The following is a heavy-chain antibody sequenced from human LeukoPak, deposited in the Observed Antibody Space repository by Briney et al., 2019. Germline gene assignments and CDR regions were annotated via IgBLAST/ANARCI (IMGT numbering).Heavy chain of an antibody. CDR1: GFTFSSYG. CDR3: ARGGSYCSSTSCYPGY. J-gene: IGHJ4*02. D-gene: IGHD2-2*01. Sequence: GGSLRLSCAASGFTFSSYGMHWVRQAPGKGLEWVAVISYDGSNKYYADSVKGRFTISRDNSKNTLYLQMNSLRAEDTAVYYCARGGSYCSSTSCYPGYWGQGTLVTVSS. CDR2: ISYDGSNK. V-gene: IGHV3-30*03.